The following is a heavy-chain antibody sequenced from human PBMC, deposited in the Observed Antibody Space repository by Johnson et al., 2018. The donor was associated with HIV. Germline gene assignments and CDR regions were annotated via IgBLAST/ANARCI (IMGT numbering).Heavy chain of an antibody. CDR1: GFTFTNAW. J-gene: IGHJ3*02. D-gene: IGHD6-13*01. CDR2: IKSKTDGGTT. V-gene: IGHV3-15*01. Sequence: DVQVVESGGGLVKPGGSLRLSCVGSGFTFTNAWMIWVRQAPGKGLEWVGRIKSKTDGGTTDYAAPVNGRFTISRDDSKNTLYLQMNSLKTEDTAVYDCTTGGEQQLLYAGEAFDIWGQGTMVTVSS. CDR3: TTGGEQQLLYAGEAFDI.